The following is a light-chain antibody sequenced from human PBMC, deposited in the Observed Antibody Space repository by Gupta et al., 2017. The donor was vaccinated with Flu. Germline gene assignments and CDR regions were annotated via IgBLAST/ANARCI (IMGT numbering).Light chain of an antibody. CDR3: QVWDSFGDQSWV. Sequence: SYVLPQPPSVSVAPGQTAAISCGGDNIGSYSVHWYQQKPGQAPVVVVYDETKRHSGIPERFSGSNSGSTATLTITRVEAGDEADYYCQVWDSFGDQSWVFGGGTKLTVL. V-gene: IGLV3-21*02. CDR2: DET. CDR1: NIGSYS. J-gene: IGLJ3*02.